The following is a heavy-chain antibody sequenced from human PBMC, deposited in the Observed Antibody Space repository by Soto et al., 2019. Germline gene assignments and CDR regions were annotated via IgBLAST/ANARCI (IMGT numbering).Heavy chain of an antibody. J-gene: IGHJ4*02. CDR1: GFTFSSYG. D-gene: IGHD4-17*01. CDR2: ISYDGSNK. CDR3: AKDPHPMYYGDYVSYFDY. Sequence: QVQLVESGGGVVQPGRSLRLSCAASGFTFSSYGMHWVRQAPGKGLEWVAVISYDGSNKYYADSVKGRFTISRDNSKNTLYLQMNSLRAEDTAVYYCAKDPHPMYYGDYVSYFDYWGQGTLVTVSS. V-gene: IGHV3-30*18.